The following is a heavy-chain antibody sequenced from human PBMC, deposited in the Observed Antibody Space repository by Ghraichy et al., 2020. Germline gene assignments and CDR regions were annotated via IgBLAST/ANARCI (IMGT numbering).Heavy chain of an antibody. Sequence: ASVKVSCKASGYTFTSYDINWVRQATGQGLEWMGWMNPNSGNTGYAQKFQGRVTMTRNTSISTAYMELSSLRSEDTAVYYSASGLGEIWSGWGPNRAFDTSGPGTMVTVSS. CDR1: GYTFTSYD. D-gene: IGHD3-3*01. V-gene: IGHV1-8*01. CDR3: ASGLGEIWSGWGPNRAFDT. J-gene: IGHJ3*02. CDR2: MNPNSGNT.